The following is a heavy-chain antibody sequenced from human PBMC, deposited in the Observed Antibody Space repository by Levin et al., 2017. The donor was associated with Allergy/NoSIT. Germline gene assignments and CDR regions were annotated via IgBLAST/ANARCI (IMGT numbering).Heavy chain of an antibody. CDR1: GFTFSSYW. CDR3: ARDGYVDTAMTQRKPLDY. J-gene: IGHJ4*02. CDR2: INGDGSSI. D-gene: IGHD5-18*01. Sequence: ASETLSLTCAASGFTFSSYWMHWVRQAPGKGLVWVSRINGDGSSIGTADSVKGRFTISRDNAKNMLYLQMNSLRVEDTAVYYCARDGYVDTAMTQRKPLDYWGQGTLVTVSS. V-gene: IGHV3-74*01.